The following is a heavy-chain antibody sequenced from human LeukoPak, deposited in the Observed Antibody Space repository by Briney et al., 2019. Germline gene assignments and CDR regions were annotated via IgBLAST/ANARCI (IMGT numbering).Heavy chain of an antibody. CDR2: IIPIFGTA. D-gene: IGHD1-1*01. V-gene: IGHV1-69*05. J-gene: IGHJ5*02. CDR3: ARLTRRYPNWFDP. CDR1: GGTFSSYA. Sequence: ASVKVSCKASGGTFSSYAISWVRQAPGQGLEWMGRIIPIFGTANYAQKFQGRVTITTDESTSTAYMELSSLRSEDTAVYYCARLTRRYPNWFDPWGQGTLVTVSS.